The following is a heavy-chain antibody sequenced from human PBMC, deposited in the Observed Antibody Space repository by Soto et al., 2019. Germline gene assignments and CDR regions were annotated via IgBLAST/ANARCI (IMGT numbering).Heavy chain of an antibody. D-gene: IGHD4-17*01. Sequence: GGSLRLSCAASGFTVSNSYMSWVRQAPGKGLEYVSVIYSGGGTYYADSVKGRFTISRDNSKNTLYLQMNSLGAEDTAVYYCARVHKRTNYADYFDPWGQGKLVTVSS. CDR2: IYSGGGT. CDR3: ARVHKRTNYADYFDP. CDR1: GFTVSNSY. V-gene: IGHV3-66*01. J-gene: IGHJ5*02.